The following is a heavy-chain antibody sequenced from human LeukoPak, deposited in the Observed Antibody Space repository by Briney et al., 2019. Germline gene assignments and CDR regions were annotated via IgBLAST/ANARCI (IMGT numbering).Heavy chain of an antibody. D-gene: IGHD3-10*01. CDR3: VREGGGSGSYYSFDY. J-gene: IGHJ4*02. CDR1: GFTFSDYY. V-gene: IGHV3-11*01. CDR2: ISSSCSTI. Sequence: GGSLRLSCAASGFTFSDYYMSWMRQAPGKGLEWVSYISSSCSTIYYADSVKGRFAISRDNAKNSLYLQMNTLRAEDTAVYYCVREGGGSGSYYSFDYWGQGTLATVYS.